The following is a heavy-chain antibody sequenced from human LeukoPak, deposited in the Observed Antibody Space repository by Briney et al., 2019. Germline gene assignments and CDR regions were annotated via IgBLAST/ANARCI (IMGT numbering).Heavy chain of an antibody. CDR1: GGSISSYY. CDR2: IYYSGST. Sequence: SETLSLTCTVPGGSISSYYWSWIRQPPGKGLEWIGYIYYSGSTNYNPSLKSRVTISVDTSKNQFSLKLSSVTAADTAVYYCARDGGWGSPAYYYYGMDVWGQGTTVTVSS. D-gene: IGHD6-19*01. CDR3: ARDGGWGSPAYYYYGMDV. J-gene: IGHJ6*02. V-gene: IGHV4-59*01.